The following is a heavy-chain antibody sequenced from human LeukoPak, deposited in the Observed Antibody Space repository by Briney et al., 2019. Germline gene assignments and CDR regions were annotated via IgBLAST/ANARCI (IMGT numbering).Heavy chain of an antibody. CDR2: ISDNGGRT. CDR3: AKDFGRNLGGPGY. J-gene: IGHJ4*02. V-gene: IGHV3-23*01. D-gene: IGHD1-14*01. Sequence: GGSLRLSCAASGFTFSTYTMAWVRQAPGGGLEWVSGISDNGGRTYYADSVKGRFAISRDDSKSTLYLQMNSLRGEDTAVHYCAKDFGRNLGGPGYWGRGTLVIVSS. CDR1: GFTFSTYT.